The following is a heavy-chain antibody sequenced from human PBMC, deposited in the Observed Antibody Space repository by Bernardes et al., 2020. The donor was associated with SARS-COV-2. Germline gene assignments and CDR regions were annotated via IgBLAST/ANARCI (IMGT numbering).Heavy chain of an antibody. CDR3: VGSSCGIDCYIGGLRSWDYGMDV. D-gene: IGHD2-21*02. CDR1: VGSLSGSSYY. J-gene: IGHJ6*02. CDR2: VYNGGST. V-gene: IGHV4-39*01. Sequence: SETLSLTCTVSVGSLSGSSYYWGWIRQPPGKGLECIGSVYNGGSTYHNPSLKSRATISIETSKNQVSLRLNSVTAADTAMYFCVGSSCGIDCYIGGLRSWDYGMDVWGQGTTVTVSS.